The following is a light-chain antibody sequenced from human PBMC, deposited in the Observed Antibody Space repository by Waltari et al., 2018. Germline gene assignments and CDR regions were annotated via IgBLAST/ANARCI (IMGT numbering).Light chain of an antibody. V-gene: IGLV2-14*01. CDR3: CSYTSTSTI. Sequence: QSAPTQPPSVSGSPGQSVTISCTGTSSDVGGYDYVSWYQQHPGKAPKVIIYGVSNRPSGVSNRFSGSKSGNTASLTISGLQPEDEGDYYCCSYTSTSTIFGGGTRLTVL. CDR2: GVS. CDR1: SSDVGGYDY. J-gene: IGLJ2*01.